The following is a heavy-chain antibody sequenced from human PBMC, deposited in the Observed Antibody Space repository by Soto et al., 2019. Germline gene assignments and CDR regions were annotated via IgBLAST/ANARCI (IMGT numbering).Heavy chain of an antibody. D-gene: IGHD2-8*02. CDR3: ARDKITGLFDY. V-gene: IGHV4-34*01. J-gene: IGHJ4*02. CDR2: INHSGST. Sequence: SETLSLTCAVYGGSFSGYYWTWIRQPPGTGLEWIGEINHSGSTNYNPSLKSRVTISVDTSKNQFSLRLTSVTPADTAVYYCARDKITGLFDYWGQGTLVT. CDR1: GGSFSGYY.